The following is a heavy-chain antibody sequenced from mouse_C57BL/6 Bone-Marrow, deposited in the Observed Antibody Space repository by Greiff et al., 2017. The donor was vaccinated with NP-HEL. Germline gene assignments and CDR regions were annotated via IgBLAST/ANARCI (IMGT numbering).Heavy chain of an antibody. J-gene: IGHJ2*01. CDR3: ARFGAYGYDVGDY. CDR1: GYTFTSYW. D-gene: IGHD2-2*01. V-gene: IGHV1-53*01. CDR2: INPSNGGT. Sequence: QVQLKQPGTELVKPGASVKLSCKASGYTFTSYWMHWVKQRPGQGLEWIGNINPSNGGTNYNEKFKSKATLTVDKSSSTAYMQLSRLTSEDSAVYYCARFGAYGYDVGDYWGQGTTLTVSS.